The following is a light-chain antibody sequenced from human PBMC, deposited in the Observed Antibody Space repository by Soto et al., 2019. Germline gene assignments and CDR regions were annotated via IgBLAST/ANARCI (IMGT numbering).Light chain of an antibody. V-gene: IGKV3-20*01. CDR1: QSVSGIY. J-gene: IGKJ5*01. CDR3: QQYGTSPQIT. CDR2: DAS. Sequence: EIVLTQSPGTLSLYPGERATLSCRASQSVSGIYLAWYQQKPGQAPRLLIYDASTRATGIPDRFGGSGSGTDFTLTISRLEPEDFAVYYCQQYGTSPQITFGQGTRLEI.